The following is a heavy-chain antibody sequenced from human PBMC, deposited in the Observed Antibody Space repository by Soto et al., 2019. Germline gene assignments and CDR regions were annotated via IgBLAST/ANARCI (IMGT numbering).Heavy chain of an antibody. CDR1: GFTFSSYG. CDR3: AKQDYLYYYGMDV. Sequence: EVQLLESGGGLVQPGGSLRLSCAASGFTFSSYGMSWVRQAPGKGLEWVSAISGSGGSTYYADYVKGRFTISRDNSKNTLYLQMNSLRAEDTAVYYCAKQDYLYYYGMDVWGQGTTVTVSS. D-gene: IGHD4-17*01. CDR2: ISGSGGST. V-gene: IGHV3-23*01. J-gene: IGHJ6*02.